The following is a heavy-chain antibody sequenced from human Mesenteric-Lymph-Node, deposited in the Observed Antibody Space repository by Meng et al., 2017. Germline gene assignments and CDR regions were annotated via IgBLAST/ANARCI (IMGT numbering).Heavy chain of an antibody. CDR2: TYYRSNWFH. V-gene: IGHV6-1*01. CDR3: VRTKISSYYFDF. Sequence: QLHQAGPGLVKPSHTLSPPSAISGDSVSSNTAAWNWIRQSPSRGLEWLGRTYYRSNWFHDYAVSLNSRVTINADTSKNEFSLHLRSVTPEDSAIYYCVRTKISSYYFDFWGQGTLVTVSS. J-gene: IGHJ4*02. D-gene: IGHD6-6*01. CDR1: GDSVSSNTAA.